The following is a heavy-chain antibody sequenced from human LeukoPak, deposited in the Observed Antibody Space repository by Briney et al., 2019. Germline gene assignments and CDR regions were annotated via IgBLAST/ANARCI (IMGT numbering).Heavy chain of an antibody. Sequence: GGSLRLSCAPSAFTFSSYWVSWVRRAPGKGLEGVASIKEDKSEKYYMDSLKGRFSISKDNAKNSLYLQMNSLRAENTALYYCAELGITMIGGVWGKGTTVTTSP. CDR3: AELGITMIGGV. J-gene: IGHJ6*04. CDR1: AFTFSSYW. D-gene: IGHD3-10*02. CDR2: IKEDKSEK. V-gene: IGHV3-7*01.